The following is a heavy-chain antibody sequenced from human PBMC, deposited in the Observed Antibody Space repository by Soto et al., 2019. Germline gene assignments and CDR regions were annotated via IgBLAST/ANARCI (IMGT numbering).Heavy chain of an antibody. V-gene: IGHV3-23*01. CDR3: AKTTFYHGSGSYFPFDY. J-gene: IGHJ4*02. D-gene: IGHD3-10*01. CDR1: VFTFINYG. CDR2: ISSSGGNT. Sequence: GWSLRLSCAASVFTFINYGMTWVRRTPGKGLEWVSSISSSGGNTYYADSVKGRSTISRDNSKNTLYLQMNSLRADDTAAYYCAKTTFYHGSGSYFPFDYWGQGTLVTVSS.